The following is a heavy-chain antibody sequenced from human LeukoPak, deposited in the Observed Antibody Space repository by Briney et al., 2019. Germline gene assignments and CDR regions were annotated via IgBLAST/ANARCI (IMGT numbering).Heavy chain of an antibody. CDR1: GFTFSSYW. V-gene: IGHV3-7*01. Sequence: PGGSLRLSCAASGFTFSSYWMSWVRQAPGKGLEWVANIKQDGSEKYYVDSVKGRFTISRDNAKNSLYLQMNSLRAEDTAVYYCARSRIILRYFDWSPPEAFDIWGQGTMVTVSS. CDR3: ARSRIILRYFDWSPPEAFDI. D-gene: IGHD3-9*01. CDR2: IKQDGSEK. J-gene: IGHJ3*02.